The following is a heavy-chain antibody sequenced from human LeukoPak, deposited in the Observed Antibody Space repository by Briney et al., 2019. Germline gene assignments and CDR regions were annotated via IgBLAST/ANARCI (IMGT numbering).Heavy chain of an antibody. Sequence: SETLSLTCTVSGGSMSSYFWSWIRQPPGKGLEWIGYIYYSGSTNYNPSLKSRVTISVDTSKNQFSLKLSSVTAADTAVYYCARVLSPNYVLIWGQGTMVTVSS. J-gene: IGHJ3*02. V-gene: IGHV4-59*01. CDR2: IYYSGST. CDR3: ARVLSPNYVLI. D-gene: IGHD2/OR15-2a*01. CDR1: GGSMSSYF.